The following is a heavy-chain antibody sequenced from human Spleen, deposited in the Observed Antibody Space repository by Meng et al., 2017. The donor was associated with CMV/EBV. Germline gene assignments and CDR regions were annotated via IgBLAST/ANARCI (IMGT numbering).Heavy chain of an antibody. CDR1: GGSFSGYY. D-gene: IGHD3-22*01. V-gene: IGHV4-34*01. CDR3: ARSYYDSSGYY. Sequence: SETLSLTCDVYGGSFSGYYWSWIRQPPGKGLEWIWEINHSGSTNYNPSLKSRVTISVDTSKNQFSLKLSSVTAADTAVYYCARSYYDSSGYYWGQGTLVTVSS. J-gene: IGHJ4*02. CDR2: INHSGST.